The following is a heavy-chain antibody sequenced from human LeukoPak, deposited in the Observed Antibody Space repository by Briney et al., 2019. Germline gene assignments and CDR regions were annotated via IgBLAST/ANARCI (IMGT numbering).Heavy chain of an antibody. J-gene: IGHJ1*01. CDR2: IKSKTDDGTT. V-gene: IGHV3-15*01. Sequence: PGGSLRLSCAASGFTVSNSYMNWVRQAPGKGLEWLGRIKSKTDDGTTDYAAPVKGRFTISRDDSKDTLYLQINSLKIEDTAMYYCTTWRGVEPGTGDFQHWGQGTLVAVSS. CDR1: GFTVSNSY. D-gene: IGHD3-10*01. CDR3: TTWRGVEPGTGDFQH.